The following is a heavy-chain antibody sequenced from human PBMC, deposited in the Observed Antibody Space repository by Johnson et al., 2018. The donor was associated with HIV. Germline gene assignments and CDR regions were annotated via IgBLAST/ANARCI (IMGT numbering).Heavy chain of an antibody. J-gene: IGHJ3*02. Sequence: QVQLVESGGGVVQPGRSLRLSCAASGFTFSSYAMHWVRQAPGKGLEWVAVISYDGSNKYYADSVKGRFTISRDNSKNTLYLQMNSLRAEDPAVYYCARVEQQLWLRGACDIWGQGTMVTVSS. D-gene: IGHD5-18*01. CDR3: ARVEQQLWLRGACDI. CDR2: ISYDGSNK. CDR1: GFTFSSYA. V-gene: IGHV3-30*04.